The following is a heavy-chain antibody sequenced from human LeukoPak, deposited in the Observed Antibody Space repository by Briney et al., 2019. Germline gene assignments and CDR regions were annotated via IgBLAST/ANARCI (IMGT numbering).Heavy chain of an antibody. CDR2: IYPGESDT. CDR1: GYSFTSYW. CDR3: ARRLGYCSGGSCYGSNWFDP. V-gene: IGHV5-51*01. J-gene: IGHJ5*02. Sequence: GKSWPISSKGSGYSFTSYWIGWVGQLPGKGRGWLGIIYPGESDTRYRPSFEGQVTLSADKSISTAYLQWSSLKASDTAMYYCARRLGYCSGGSCYGSNWFDPWGQGTLVTVSS. D-gene: IGHD2-15*01.